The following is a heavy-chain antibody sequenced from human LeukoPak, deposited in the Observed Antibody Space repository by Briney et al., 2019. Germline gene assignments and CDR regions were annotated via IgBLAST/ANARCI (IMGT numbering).Heavy chain of an antibody. Sequence: KPSETLSLTCSVSGDPISSYYWSWIRQPPGKGLEWIGYIYYSGSTKYNPSLKSRVTLLAGTSKNQLFLKLSSVTAADTAVYYCARAKSGVAGFFDYWGQGALVTVSS. CDR3: ARAKSGVAGFFDY. CDR1: GDPISSYY. D-gene: IGHD6-19*01. V-gene: IGHV4-59*01. J-gene: IGHJ4*02. CDR2: IYYSGST.